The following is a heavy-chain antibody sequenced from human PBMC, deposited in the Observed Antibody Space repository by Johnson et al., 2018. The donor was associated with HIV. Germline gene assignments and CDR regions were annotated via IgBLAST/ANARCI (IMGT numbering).Heavy chain of an antibody. CDR1: GFTFDDYA. V-gene: IGHV3-9*01. Sequence: VQLVESGGGVVQPGRSLRLSCAASGFTFDDYAMHWVRQAPGKGLEWVSGISWNSGSIGYADSVKGRFIISRDNAKNSLYLQMNSLRAEDTAVYYCARDRGYSGSYFGAVDIWGQGTMVTVSS. D-gene: IGHD1-26*01. CDR2: ISWNSGSI. J-gene: IGHJ3*02. CDR3: ARDRGYSGSYFGAVDI.